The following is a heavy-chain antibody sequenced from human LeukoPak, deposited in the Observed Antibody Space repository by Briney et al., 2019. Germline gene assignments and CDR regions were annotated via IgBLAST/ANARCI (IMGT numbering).Heavy chain of an antibody. D-gene: IGHD4-17*01. CDR2: IYYSGST. V-gene: IGHV4-30-4*01. CDR3: ARDRGDSTFDY. J-gene: IGHJ4*02. CDR1: GDSISSGDYY. Sequence: SETLSLTCTVSGDSISSGDYYWSWIRQPPGKGLEWIGYIYYSGSTYYNPSLKSRVTISVDTSKNQFSLKLSSVTAADTAVYYCARDRGDSTFDYWGQGTLVTVSS.